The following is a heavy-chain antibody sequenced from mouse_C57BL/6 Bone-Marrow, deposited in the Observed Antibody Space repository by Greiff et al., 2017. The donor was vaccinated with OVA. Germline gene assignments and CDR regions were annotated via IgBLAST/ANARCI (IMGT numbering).Heavy chain of an antibody. CDR2: INPKNGGT. Sequence: EVQLQQSGPELVKPGASVKISCKASGYTFTDYSMNWVKQSPGKSLEWIGDINPKNGGTSYNQKFKGKATLTVDKSSSTAYMELRSLTSEDSAVYYCASYDYDDYFDYWGQGTTLTVSS. V-gene: IGHV1-26*01. D-gene: IGHD2-4*01. J-gene: IGHJ2*01. CDR1: GYTFTDYS. CDR3: ASYDYDDYFDY.